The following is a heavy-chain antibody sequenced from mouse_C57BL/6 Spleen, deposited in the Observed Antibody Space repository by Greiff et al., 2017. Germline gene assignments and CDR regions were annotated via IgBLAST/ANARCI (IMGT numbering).Heavy chain of an antibody. CDR3: ARGWLRGNYARDY. J-gene: IGHJ4*01. V-gene: IGHV1-69*01. D-gene: IGHD2-2*01. Sequence: QVQLQQPGAELVMPGASVKLSCKASGYTFTSYWMHWVKQRPGQGLEWIGEIDPSDSYTNYNQKFKGKSTLTVDKSSSTAYMQLSSLTSEDSAVYYCARGWLRGNYARDYWGQGTSVTVSS. CDR2: IDPSDSYT. CDR1: GYTFTSYW.